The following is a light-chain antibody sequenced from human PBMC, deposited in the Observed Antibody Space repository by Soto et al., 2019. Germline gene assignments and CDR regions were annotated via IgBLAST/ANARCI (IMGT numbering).Light chain of an antibody. CDR2: DAY. Sequence: EIVLTQSPATLSLSPGERATLSCRASQTFSSYLAWYQQKPGQAPRLLIYDAYNRATGVPARFSGSVSGTDFTLTISGLEPEDFAVYYCQQRSIWPPECTFGQGTKLEIK. J-gene: IGKJ2*02. V-gene: IGKV3-11*01. CDR1: QTFSSY. CDR3: QQRSIWPPECT.